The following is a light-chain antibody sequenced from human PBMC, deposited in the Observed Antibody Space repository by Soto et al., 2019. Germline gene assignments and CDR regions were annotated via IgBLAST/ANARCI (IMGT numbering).Light chain of an antibody. CDR2: AAS. V-gene: IGKV1-39*01. CDR3: QQSYSTTWT. Sequence: EIQMTQSPSALSASVGDRVTITCRASQGISTYLNWYQQKPGKAPKLLIYAASSLQSGVPSRFSGSESETDFTLTISSLQPEDFANYSCQQSYSTTWTFGQGTKVDIK. J-gene: IGKJ1*01. CDR1: QGISTY.